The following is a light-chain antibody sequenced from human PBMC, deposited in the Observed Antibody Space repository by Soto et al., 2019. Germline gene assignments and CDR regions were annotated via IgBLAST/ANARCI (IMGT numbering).Light chain of an antibody. Sequence: DLVMTQTPLSLPVTPGEPASISCRSSQSLLDGDDGNSYLDWYLWKPGQSPQLLICPPSYRASGVPDRFSGSGSRTDFTLKISRVEAEDVGVYYCMQRIEFPSETFGQGTKVEIK. CDR1: QSLLDGDDGNSY. V-gene: IGKV2-40*01. J-gene: IGKJ1*01. CDR2: PPS. CDR3: MQRIEFPSET.